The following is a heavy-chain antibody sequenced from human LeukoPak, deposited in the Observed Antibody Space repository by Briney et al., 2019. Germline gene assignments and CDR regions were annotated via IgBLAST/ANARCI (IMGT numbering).Heavy chain of an antibody. J-gene: IGHJ3*02. V-gene: IGHV7-4-1*02. CDR2: INTNTGNP. D-gene: IGHD3-9*01. CDR1: GYTFTSYA. Sequence: ASVKVSCKASGYTFTSYAMNWVRQAPGQGLEWMGWINTNTGNPTYAQGFTGRFVFSLDTSVSTAYLQISSLKAEDTAVYYCARKLDFDWLSNREDAFDIWGQGTMVTVSS. CDR3: ARKLDFDWLSNREDAFDI.